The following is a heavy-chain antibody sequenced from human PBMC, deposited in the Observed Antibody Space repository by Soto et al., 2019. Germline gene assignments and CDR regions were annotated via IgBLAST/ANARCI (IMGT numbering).Heavy chain of an antibody. D-gene: IGHD3-3*01. Sequence: GESLKISCKGSGYSFTSYWIGWVRQMPGKGLEWMGIIYPGDSDTKYSPPFQGQVTISADKSISTAYLQWSSLKASDTAMYYCARRSNFWSGYASKYYFDYWGQGTLVTVSS. J-gene: IGHJ4*02. CDR1: GYSFTSYW. CDR3: ARRSNFWSGYASKYYFDY. CDR2: IYPGDSDT. V-gene: IGHV5-51*01.